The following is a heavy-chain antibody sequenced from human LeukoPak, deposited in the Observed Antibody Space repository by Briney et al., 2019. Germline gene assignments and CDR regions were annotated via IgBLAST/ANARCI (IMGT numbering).Heavy chain of an antibody. CDR3: ASKKYYYGSGSYFV. J-gene: IGHJ4*02. CDR1: GGTFTSYA. CDR2: IIPIFGTA. V-gene: IGHV1-69*13. D-gene: IGHD3-10*01. Sequence: SVKVSCKASGGTFTSYAISWVRQAPGQGLEWMGGIIPIFGTANYAQKFQGRVTITADESTSTAYMELSSPRSEDTAVYYCASKKYYYGSGSYFVWGQGTLVTVSS.